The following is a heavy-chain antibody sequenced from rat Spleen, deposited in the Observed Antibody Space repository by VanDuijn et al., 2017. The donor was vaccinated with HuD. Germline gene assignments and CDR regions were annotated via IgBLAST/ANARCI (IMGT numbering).Heavy chain of an antibody. J-gene: IGHJ3*01. Sequence: EVQLVESGGGLVQPGRSLKLSCLASGFNFSNYGMNWLRQAPGKGLEWVASISSSSSYIYYADTVKGRFTISRENAKNTLYLQMTSLRSEDTALYYCARPGKNWEDWFAYWGQGTLVTVSS. V-gene: IGHV5-34*01. D-gene: IGHD5-1*01. CDR3: ARPGKNWEDWFAY. CDR2: ISSSSSYI. CDR1: GFNFSNYG.